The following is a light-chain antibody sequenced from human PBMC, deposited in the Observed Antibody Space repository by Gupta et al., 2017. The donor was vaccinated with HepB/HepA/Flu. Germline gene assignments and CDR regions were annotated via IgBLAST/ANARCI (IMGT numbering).Light chain of an antibody. CDR3: QQYYSSPRT. Sequence: DIVMTQSPDSLAVSLGERAPINCKSSQSVLYSSNNKNYLAWYKHKPGQPPKLLIYWASTRESGVPDRFSGSGSGTDFTLTISSLQAEDVAVYYCQQYYSSPRTFGQGTKVEIK. CDR2: WAS. CDR1: QSVLYSSNNKNY. J-gene: IGKJ1*01. V-gene: IGKV4-1*01.